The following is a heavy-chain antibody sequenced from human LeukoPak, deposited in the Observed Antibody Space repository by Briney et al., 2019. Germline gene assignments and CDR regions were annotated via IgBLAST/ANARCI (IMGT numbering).Heavy chain of an antibody. D-gene: IGHD3-16*01. Sequence: GASVKVSCKASGYTFTGYYIHWVRQAPGQGLEWMGWINPNSGGTNYAQKFQGRVTLTRDMSITTAYMELSRLRYDDTAVYYCAREGREFGPHKLAGFDYWGQGTLVTVSS. V-gene: IGHV1-2*02. J-gene: IGHJ4*02. CDR3: AREGREFGPHKLAGFDY. CDR2: INPNSGGT. CDR1: GYTFTGYY.